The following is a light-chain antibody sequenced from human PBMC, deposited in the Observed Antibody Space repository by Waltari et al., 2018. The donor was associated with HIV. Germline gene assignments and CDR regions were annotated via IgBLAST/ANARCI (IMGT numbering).Light chain of an antibody. CDR1: TGAVTSGYY. CDR3: LLYYGGVWV. CDR2: RTN. V-gene: IGLV7-43*01. Sequence: QTVVTQEPSLTVSPGGTVTFTCASSTGAVTSGYYPNWFQQKPGQAPRALIYRTNNKHSWTPARFSGFLFGGKAALTLSRAQPEDEAEYFCLLYYGGVWVFGGGTELTVL. J-gene: IGLJ3*02.